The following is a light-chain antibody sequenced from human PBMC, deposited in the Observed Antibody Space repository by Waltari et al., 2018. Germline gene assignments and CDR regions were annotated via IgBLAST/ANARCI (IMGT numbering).Light chain of an antibody. V-gene: IGLV2-14*03. CDR1: SSDVGGYNY. CDR2: DAI. CDR3: GSFISSTTGI. J-gene: IGLJ2*01. Sequence: QSALTQPDSVSGSPGQSITISCTGTSSDVGGYNYVSWYQQYPGKAPKVIIYDAINRPSGVSNRVSGSKSGNSASLTISGLQAEDEADYYCGSFISSTTGIFGGGTRLTVL.